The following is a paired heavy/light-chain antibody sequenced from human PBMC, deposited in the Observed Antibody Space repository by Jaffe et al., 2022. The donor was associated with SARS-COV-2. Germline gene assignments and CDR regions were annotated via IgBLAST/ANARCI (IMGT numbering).Heavy chain of an antibody. D-gene: IGHD6-13*01. J-gene: IGHJ4*02. CDR3: ARVLPGIAAAGISKQEGNVDY. CDR2: ISYDGSNK. Sequence: QVQLVESGGGVVQPGRSLRLSCAASGFTFSSYAMHWVRQAPGKGLEWVAVISYDGSNKYYADSVKGRFTISRDNSKNTLYLQMNSLRAEDTAVYYCARVLPGIAAAGISKQEGNVDYWGQGTLVTVSS. V-gene: IGHV3-30*04. CDR1: GFTFSSYA.
Light chain of an antibody. Sequence: EIVLTQSPGTLSLSPGERATLSCRASQSVSSSYLAWYQQKPGQAPRLLIYGASSRATGIPDRFSGSGSGTDFTLTISRLEPEDFAVYYCQQYGSLWTFGQGTKVEIK. CDR3: QQYGSLWT. V-gene: IGKV3-20*01. CDR1: QSVSSSY. CDR2: GAS. J-gene: IGKJ1*01.